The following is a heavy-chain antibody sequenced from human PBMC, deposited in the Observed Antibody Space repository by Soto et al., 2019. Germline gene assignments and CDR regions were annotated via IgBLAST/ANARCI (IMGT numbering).Heavy chain of an antibody. Sequence: GGSLRLSCAASGFTFTNYAMTWVRQAPGKGLEWVSAITVSGTTTHYAVSVKGRFTISRGNSKNTLYQQMNSLRAEDTAVYYCAKRPGTSATGPTLDYWGQGILVTVSS. CDR3: AKRPGTSATGPTLDY. V-gene: IGHV3-23*01. CDR1: GFTFTNYA. D-gene: IGHD6-25*01. J-gene: IGHJ4*02. CDR2: ITVSGTTT.